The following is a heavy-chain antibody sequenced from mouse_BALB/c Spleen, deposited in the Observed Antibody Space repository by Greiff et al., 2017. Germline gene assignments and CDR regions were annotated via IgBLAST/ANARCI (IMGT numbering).Heavy chain of an antibody. Sequence: VKVEESGPGLVAPSQSLSITCTVSGFSLTGYGVNWVRQPPGKGLEWLGMIWGDGSTDYNSALTSRLSISKDNSKSQVFLKMNSLQTDDTARYYCARTGYPFAYWGQGTLVTVSA. J-gene: IGHJ3*01. CDR3: ARTGYPFAY. CDR2: IWGDGST. CDR1: GFSLTGYG. D-gene: IGHD2-2*01. V-gene: IGHV2-6-7*01.